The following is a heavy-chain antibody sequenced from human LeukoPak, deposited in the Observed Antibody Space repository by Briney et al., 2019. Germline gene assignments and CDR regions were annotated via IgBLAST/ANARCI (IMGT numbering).Heavy chain of an antibody. CDR3: ARLRRNSDRSDFFYYYDH. D-gene: IGHD3-22*01. Sequence: GRSLRLSCAASGFTFDDYAMHWVRQAPGKGLEWVASVNTVSSYIYYADSMRGRFTISRDNAKNSLFLQMNSLRAEDTAVYYCARLRRNSDRSDFFYYYDHWGQGTLVTVSS. CDR1: GFTFDDYA. V-gene: IGHV3-21*01. CDR2: VNTVSSYI. J-gene: IGHJ4*02.